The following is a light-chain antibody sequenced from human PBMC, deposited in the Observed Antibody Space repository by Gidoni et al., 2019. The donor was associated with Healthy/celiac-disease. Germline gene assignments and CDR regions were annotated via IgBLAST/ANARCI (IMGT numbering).Light chain of an antibody. CDR2: GAS. V-gene: IGKV3-15*01. CDR1: QSVSSN. CDR3: QQYNNWPPP. Sequence: EIVMTQSPATLSGSPGERATLSCRASQSVSSNLAAYQQKPGQAPRLLIYGASTRATGIPARFSGSGSGTEFTLTISSLQSEDFAVYYCQQYNNWPPPFGQGTKLEIK. J-gene: IGKJ2*01.